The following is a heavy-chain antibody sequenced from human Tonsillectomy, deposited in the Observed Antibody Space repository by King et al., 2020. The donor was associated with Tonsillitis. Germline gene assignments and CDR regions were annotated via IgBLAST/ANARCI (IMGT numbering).Heavy chain of an antibody. CDR3: ARDWRDGYSHGFDY. Sequence: VQLVESGGGLVQPGESLRLSCTASGFTFSYYWMSWVRQAPGKGLEWVANIKPDGGEENYVDSVKGRFTISRDNAYNSLYLQMNSLRAEDTAVYFCARDWRDGYSHGFDYWGQGSLVTVSS. V-gene: IGHV3-7*01. D-gene: IGHD5-24*01. CDR1: GFTFSYYW. CDR2: IKPDGGEE. J-gene: IGHJ4*02.